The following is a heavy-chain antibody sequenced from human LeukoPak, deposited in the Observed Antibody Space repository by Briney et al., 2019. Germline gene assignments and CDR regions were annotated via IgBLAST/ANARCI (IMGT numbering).Heavy chain of an antibody. D-gene: IGHD3-16*01. CDR3: AKDGGLWVSAHWGNS. CDR2: ISTSSSSK. V-gene: IGHV3-21*04. J-gene: IGHJ4*02. Sequence: GGSLRLSCAVSGFTFSSYRMSWVRQAPGKGLEWVSSISTSSSSKYYADSVKGRFTISRDNAKNSLDLQMNSLRAEDTAVYYCAKDGGLWVSAHWGNSWGRGTLVTVSS. CDR1: GFTFSSYR.